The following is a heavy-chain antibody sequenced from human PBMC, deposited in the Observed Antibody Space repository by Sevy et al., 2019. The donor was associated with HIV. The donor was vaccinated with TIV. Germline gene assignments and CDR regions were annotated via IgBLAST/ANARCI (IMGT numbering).Heavy chain of an antibody. Sequence: GGSLRLSCAASGFTFSSYSMNWVRQAPGKGLEWVSSIGSSSSYIYYADSVKGRFTISRDNAKNSLYLQMNSLRAEDTAVYYYARESPTYYYYYYMDVWGKGTTVTVSS. CDR3: ARESPTYYYYYYMDV. J-gene: IGHJ6*03. V-gene: IGHV3-21*01. CDR2: IGSSSSYI. CDR1: GFTFSSYS.